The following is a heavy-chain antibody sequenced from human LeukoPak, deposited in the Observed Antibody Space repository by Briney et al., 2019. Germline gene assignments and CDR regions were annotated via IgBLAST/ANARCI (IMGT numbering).Heavy chain of an antibody. Sequence: GGSLRLFCAASGFTFSSYAMHWVRQAPGKGLEWAAVISYDGSNKYYADSVKGRFTISRDNSKNTLYLQMNSLRAEDTAVYYCARDRTRVDIVATDSGGFDYWGQGTLVTVSS. V-gene: IGHV3-30-3*01. CDR2: ISYDGSNK. J-gene: IGHJ4*02. D-gene: IGHD5-12*01. CDR3: ARDRTRVDIVATDSGGFDY. CDR1: GFTFSSYA.